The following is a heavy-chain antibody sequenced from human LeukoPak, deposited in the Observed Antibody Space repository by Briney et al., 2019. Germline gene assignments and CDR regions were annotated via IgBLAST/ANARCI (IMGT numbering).Heavy chain of an antibody. CDR2: ISSSGSTI. D-gene: IGHD2/OR15-2a*01. CDR3: ASPRAIRLL. CDR1: GFTFSSYE. V-gene: IGHV3-48*03. Sequence: GGSLRLSCAASGFTFSSYEMNWVRQAPGKGLEWVSYISSSGSTIYYADSVKGRFTISRDNAKNSLYLQMNSLRAEDTAVYYCASPRAIRLLWGQGTLVTVSS. J-gene: IGHJ4*02.